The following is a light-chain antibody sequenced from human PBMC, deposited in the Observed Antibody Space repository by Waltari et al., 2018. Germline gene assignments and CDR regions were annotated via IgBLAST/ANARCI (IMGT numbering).Light chain of an antibody. V-gene: IGLV2-14*03. CDR1: NSNIDAYDS. J-gene: IGLJ2*01. CDR2: DVS. Sequence: QSALTQPASVSGSPGHPLTISCTGTNSNIDAYDSVYWYQRNPGKAPKLILYDVSGLPSGISNRFSGSKSDNTASLTISGLQDEDEADYYCSSYATSNTVVFGGGTKVTVL. CDR3: SSYATSNTVV.